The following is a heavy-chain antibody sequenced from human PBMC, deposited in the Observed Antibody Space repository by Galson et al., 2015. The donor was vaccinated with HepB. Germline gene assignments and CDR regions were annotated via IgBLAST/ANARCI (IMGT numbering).Heavy chain of an antibody. V-gene: IGHV4-59*01. CDR1: GGSISSYY. CDR2: IYYSGST. Sequence: ETLSLTCTVSGGSISSYYWSWIRQPPGKGLEWIGYIYYSGSTNYNPSLKSRVTISVDTSKNQFSLKLSSVTAADTAVYYCARVPPTYSSSWPTLDYWGQGTLVTVPS. J-gene: IGHJ4*02. D-gene: IGHD6-13*01. CDR3: ARVPPTYSSSWPTLDY.